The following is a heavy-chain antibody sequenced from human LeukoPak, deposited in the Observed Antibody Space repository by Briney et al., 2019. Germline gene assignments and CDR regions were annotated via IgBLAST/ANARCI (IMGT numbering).Heavy chain of an antibody. CDR2: IYYSGST. CDR1: GGSISSGGYY. V-gene: IGHV4-31*03. CDR3: AREAMYSYGNNFDY. J-gene: IGHJ4*02. Sequence: SQTLSLTCTVSGGSISSGGYYWSWIRQHPGKGLEWIGYIYYSGSTYYNPSLKSRVTISVDTSKNQFSLKLTSVTAADTAVYYCAREAMYSYGNNFDYWGQGTLVTVSS. D-gene: IGHD5-18*01.